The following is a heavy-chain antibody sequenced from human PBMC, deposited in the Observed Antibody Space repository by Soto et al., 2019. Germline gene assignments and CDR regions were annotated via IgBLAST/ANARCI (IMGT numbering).Heavy chain of an antibody. Sequence: SQTLPLTCAISGDSVSSNSAAWNWIRQSPSRGLEWLGRTYYRSKWYNDYAVSVKSRITINPDTSKNQFSLQLNSVTPEDTDVYYCAKAMDSSGYLDAFDIWGQGTMVPVSS. D-gene: IGHD3-22*01. J-gene: IGHJ3*02. CDR1: GDSVSSNSAA. CDR3: AKAMDSSGYLDAFDI. CDR2: TYYRSKWYN. V-gene: IGHV6-1*01.